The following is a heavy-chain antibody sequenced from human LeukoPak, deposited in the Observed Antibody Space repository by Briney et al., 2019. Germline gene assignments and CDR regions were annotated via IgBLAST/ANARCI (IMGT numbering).Heavy chain of an antibody. CDR1: GYSFTCYW. Sequence: GESLKIFCRGSGYSFTCYWIGWVRQMPGKGLEWMGIIYPGDSDTRYSPAFQGQVTISADKSISTAYLQWSSLKASDTAMYYCARLAGYYDSSGVDLYYFDYWGQGTLVTVSS. D-gene: IGHD3-22*01. V-gene: IGHV5-51*01. J-gene: IGHJ4*02. CDR2: IYPGDSDT. CDR3: ARLAGYYDSSGVDLYYFDY.